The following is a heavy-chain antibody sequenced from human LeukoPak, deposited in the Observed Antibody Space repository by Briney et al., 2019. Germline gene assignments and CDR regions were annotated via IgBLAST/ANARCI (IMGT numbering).Heavy chain of an antibody. J-gene: IGHJ4*02. CDR2: IFYSGST. CDR1: GGSISTSSYY. Sequence: SETLSLTCTVSGGSISTSSYYWGWVRQPPGKGLEWIGNIFYSGSTYYSPSLKSRVTISLDTSRNQFSLKLSSVTAADTAVYYCARAGSGWYFGPENYWGQGTLVTVSS. V-gene: IGHV4-39*07. CDR3: ARAGSGWYFGPENY. D-gene: IGHD6-19*01.